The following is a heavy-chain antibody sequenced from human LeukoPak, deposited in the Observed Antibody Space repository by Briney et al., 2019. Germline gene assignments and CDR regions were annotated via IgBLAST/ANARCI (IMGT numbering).Heavy chain of an antibody. CDR3: ARGRYYYDSSGYRAGPLYDY. CDR1: GFTFSSYD. V-gene: IGHV3-23*01. D-gene: IGHD3-22*01. CDR2: ISGSGGST. Sequence: GGSLRLSCAASGFTFSSYDMNWVRQAPGKGLEWVSAISGSGGSTYYADSVKGRFTISRDNAKNSLYLQMNSLRAEDTAVYYCARGRYYYDSSGYRAGPLYDYWGQGTLVTVSS. J-gene: IGHJ4*02.